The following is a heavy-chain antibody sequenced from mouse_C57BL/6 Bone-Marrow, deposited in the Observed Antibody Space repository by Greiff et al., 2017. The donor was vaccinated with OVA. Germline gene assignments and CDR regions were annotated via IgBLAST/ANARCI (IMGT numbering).Heavy chain of an antibody. Sequence: QVQLQQSGAELVRPGTSVKMSCKASGYTFTNYWIGWAKQRPGHGLEWIGDIYPGGGYTNYNEKFKGKATLTADKSSSTAYMQFSSLTSEDSAIYYCARLGGYDYDGAMDYWGQGTSVTVSS. CDR1: GYTFTNYW. J-gene: IGHJ4*01. CDR3: ARLGGYDYDGAMDY. D-gene: IGHD2-4*01. CDR2: IYPGGGYT. V-gene: IGHV1-63*01.